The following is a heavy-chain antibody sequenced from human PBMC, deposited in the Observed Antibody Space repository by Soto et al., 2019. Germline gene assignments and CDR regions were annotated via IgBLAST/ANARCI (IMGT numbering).Heavy chain of an antibody. CDR3: ARESGDNFGPFDY. D-gene: IGHD3-16*01. Sequence: QVQLVQSGAEVKKPGSSVKVSCKASGGTFGSYGLSWVRQAPGQGLEWMGGIIPIFGSANYAQKFQGRVTITADISTSTAYMELSSLSSEHTVVYSCARESGDNFGPFDYWGQCALVTVSS. CDR2: IIPIFGSA. CDR1: GGTFGSYG. J-gene: IGHJ4*02. V-gene: IGHV1-69*14.